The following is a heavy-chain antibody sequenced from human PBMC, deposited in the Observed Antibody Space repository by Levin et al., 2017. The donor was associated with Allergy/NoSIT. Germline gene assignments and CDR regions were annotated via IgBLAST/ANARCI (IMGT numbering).Heavy chain of an antibody. Sequence: SETLSLTCAVYGGSFSGYYWSWIRQPPGKGLEWIGEINHSGSTNYNPSLKSRVTISVDTSKNQFSLKLSSVTAADTAVYYCARLRAYDYVWGSYLESFDYWGQGTLVTVSS. CDR2: INHSGST. J-gene: IGHJ4*02. V-gene: IGHV4-34*01. D-gene: IGHD3-16*02. CDR3: ARLRAYDYVWGSYLESFDY. CDR1: GGSFSGYY.